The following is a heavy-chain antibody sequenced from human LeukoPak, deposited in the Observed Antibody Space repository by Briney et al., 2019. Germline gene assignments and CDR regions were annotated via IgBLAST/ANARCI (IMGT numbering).Heavy chain of an antibody. J-gene: IGHJ4*02. CDR3: AKDSARYFDWLLSLFDY. CDR2: ISGSGGST. Sequence: GGSLRLSCAVSGFTFSSYAMSWVRQAPGKGLEWVSAISGSGGSTYYADSVKGRFTISRDNSKNTLYLQMNSLRAEDTAVYYCAKDSARYFDWLLSLFDYWGQGTLVTVSS. D-gene: IGHD3-9*01. CDR1: GFTFSSYA. V-gene: IGHV3-23*01.